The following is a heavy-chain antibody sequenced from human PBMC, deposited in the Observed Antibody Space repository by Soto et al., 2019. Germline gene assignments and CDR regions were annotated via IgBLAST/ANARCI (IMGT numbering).Heavy chain of an antibody. V-gene: IGHV3-7*05. CDR3: AKGTYDSSGYPRPSSFDY. D-gene: IGHD3-22*01. CDR2: IKQDGSEK. CDR1: GFTFSSYW. Sequence: GSLRLSCAASGFTFSSYWMSWVRQAPGKGLEWVANIKQDGSEKYYVDSVKGRFTISRDNAKNSLYLQMNSLRAEDTAVYYCAKGTYDSSGYPRPSSFDYWGQGTLVTVSS. J-gene: IGHJ4*02.